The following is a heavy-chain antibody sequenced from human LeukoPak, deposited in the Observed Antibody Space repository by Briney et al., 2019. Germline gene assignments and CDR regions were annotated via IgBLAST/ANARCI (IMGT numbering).Heavy chain of an antibody. CDR3: MYYDSSGSSFIDY. CDR1: GGTFSNYA. V-gene: IGHV1-69*01. CDR2: IIPIFGTA. D-gene: IGHD3-22*01. Sequence: SVTVSCKASGGTFSNYAISWVRQAPGQGLEWMGGIIPIFGTANYAQKFQGRVTITADESTSTAYMELSSLRSEDTAVYYCMYYDSSGSSFIDYWGQGTLVTVSS. J-gene: IGHJ4*02.